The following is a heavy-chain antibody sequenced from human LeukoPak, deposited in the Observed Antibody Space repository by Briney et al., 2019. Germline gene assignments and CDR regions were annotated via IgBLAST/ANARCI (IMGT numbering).Heavy chain of an antibody. D-gene: IGHD3-10*01. J-gene: IGHJ5*02. CDR3: ARYGKYYYGSGSYEGWFDP. V-gene: IGHV1-2*02. Sequence: ASVKVSCKASGYTFTGYYMRWVRQAPGQGLEWMGWINPNSGGTNYAQKFQGRVTMTRDTSISTAYMELSRLRSDDTAVYYCARYGKYYYGSGSYEGWFDPWGQGTLVTVSS. CDR1: GYTFTGYY. CDR2: INPNSGGT.